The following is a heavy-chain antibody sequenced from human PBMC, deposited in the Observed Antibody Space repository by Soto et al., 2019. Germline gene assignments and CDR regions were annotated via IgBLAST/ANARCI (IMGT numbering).Heavy chain of an antibody. D-gene: IGHD4-17*01. Sequence: EVQLLESGGGLVQPGGSLRLSCAASGFTFSSYAMSWVRQAPGKGLEWVSAISGSGGSTYYADSVKGRFTISRDNSKNTLYLQMNSLSAEDTTVYDCAKDHADDFGYYYYYNGMYVWGQGTTVT. CDR1: GFTFSSYA. J-gene: IGHJ6*02. CDR2: ISGSGGST. V-gene: IGHV3-23*01. CDR3: AKDHADDFGYYYYYNGMYV.